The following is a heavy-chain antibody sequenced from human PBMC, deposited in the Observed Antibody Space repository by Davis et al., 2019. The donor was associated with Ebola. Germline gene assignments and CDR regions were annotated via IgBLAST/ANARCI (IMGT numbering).Heavy chain of an antibody. CDR1: GGSISSSSYY. Sequence: PSETLSLTCTVSGGSISSSSYYWGWIRQPPGKGLEWIGSIYYSGSTYYNPSLKSRVTISVDTSKNQFSLKLSSVTAADTAVYYCARALRFLECGPLFDYWGQGTLVTVSS. J-gene: IGHJ4*02. CDR3: ARALRFLECGPLFDY. D-gene: IGHD3-3*01. CDR2: IYYSGST. V-gene: IGHV4-39*07.